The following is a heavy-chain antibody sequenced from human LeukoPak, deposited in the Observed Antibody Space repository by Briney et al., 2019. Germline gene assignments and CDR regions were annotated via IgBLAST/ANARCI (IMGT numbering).Heavy chain of an antibody. CDR2: IYSSGRT. Sequence: SETLSLTCTVSDVSINSYYWSWIRQPPGKGLEWIGYIYSSGRTNYNPSLKSRVTISVDTSKNQFSLRLSSVTAADTAMYYCARTHSSDSSGYYLNYWGQGNLVTVSS. V-gene: IGHV4-4*09. J-gene: IGHJ4*02. CDR1: DVSINSYY. D-gene: IGHD3-22*01. CDR3: ARTHSSDSSGYYLNY.